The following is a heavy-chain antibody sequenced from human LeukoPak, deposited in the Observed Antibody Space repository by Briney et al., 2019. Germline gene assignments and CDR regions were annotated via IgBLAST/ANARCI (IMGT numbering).Heavy chain of an antibody. CDR2: ISYDGSNK. CDR3: AKDDTTMVRGVIVGMDV. Sequence: PGRSLRLSCAASGFTFSSYGMHWVRQAPGEGLEWVAVISYDGSNKYYADSVKGRFTISRDNSKNTLYLQMNSLRAEDTAVYYCAKDDTTMVRGVIVGMDVWGQGTTVTVSS. V-gene: IGHV3-30*18. J-gene: IGHJ6*02. CDR1: GFTFSSYG. D-gene: IGHD3-10*01.